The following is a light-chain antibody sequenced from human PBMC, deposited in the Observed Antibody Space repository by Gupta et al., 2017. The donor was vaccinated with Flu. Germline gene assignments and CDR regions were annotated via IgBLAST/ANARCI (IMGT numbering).Light chain of an antibody. CDR1: QNIDSD. V-gene: IGKV3-15*01. CDR2: GAF. CDR3: QRYSRWPWT. Sequence: EILMTQSPATLSVSPGQGITLSCRASQNIDSDLAWYQQSPGQPPRLLIYGAFSRATGVPARCSASGSGAAFTLTISSLQSEDFAVYYCQRYSRWPWTFGQGTKVEIK. J-gene: IGKJ1*01.